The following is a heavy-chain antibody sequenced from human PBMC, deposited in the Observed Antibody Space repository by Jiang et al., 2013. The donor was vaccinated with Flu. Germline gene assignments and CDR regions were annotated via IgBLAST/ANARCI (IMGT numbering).Heavy chain of an antibody. J-gene: IGHJ4*02. CDR1: GYTFTGYY. CDR3: ARGGDPYSSGLTYFDY. CDR2: INPNSGGT. D-gene: IGHD6-19*01. Sequence: SGAEVKKPGASVKVSCKASGYTFTGYYMHWVRQAPGQGLEWMGWINPNSGGTNYAQKFQGWVTMTRDTSISTAYMELSRLRSDDTAVYYCARGGDPYSSGLTYFDYWGQGTLVTVSS. V-gene: IGHV1-2*04.